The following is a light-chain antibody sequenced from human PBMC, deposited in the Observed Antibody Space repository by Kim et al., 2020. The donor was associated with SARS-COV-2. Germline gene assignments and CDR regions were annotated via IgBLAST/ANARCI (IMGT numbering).Light chain of an antibody. Sequence: PGETATLSCKASPNVDISLAWYQQPPGQAPRLLIHDAAIRAAGIPDRFSASGSGTDFTLTIGRLAPEDFAVYYCQQRGNWPPALTFGGGTKVDIK. CDR1: PNVDIS. CDR2: DAA. CDR3: QQRGNWPPALT. V-gene: IGKV3-11*01. J-gene: IGKJ4*01.